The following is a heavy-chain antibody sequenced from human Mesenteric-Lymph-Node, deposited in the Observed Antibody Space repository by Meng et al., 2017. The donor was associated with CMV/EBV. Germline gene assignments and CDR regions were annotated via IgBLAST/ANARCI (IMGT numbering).Heavy chain of an antibody. J-gene: IGHJ4*02. Sequence: GESLKISCAASEFTFSSYAIDWVRQAPGKCLEWVSLISWDGGSTYYAESVKGRFTISRDNSKNSLYLQMNSLRLDDTALYYCAKALVLKWLLSPGDYWGQGTLVTVS. D-gene: IGHD3-3*01. V-gene: IGHV3-43D*03. CDR2: ISWDGGST. CDR3: AKALVLKWLLSPGDY. CDR1: EFTFSSYA.